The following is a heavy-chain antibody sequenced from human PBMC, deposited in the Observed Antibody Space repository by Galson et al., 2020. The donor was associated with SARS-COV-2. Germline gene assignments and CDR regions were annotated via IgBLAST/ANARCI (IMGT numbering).Heavy chain of an antibody. D-gene: IGHD3-22*01. Sequence: GGSLRLSCAASGFTFSSYALHWVRQAPGRGLEWVAFIRFDGSNKHYADSVKGRFTISRDNSKNTLYLQVSSLRAEDTAMYYCAKDKGDSRGNYYYFDYWGQGTLVTVSS. V-gene: IGHV3-30*02. CDR3: AKDKGDSRGNYYYFDY. J-gene: IGHJ4*02. CDR1: GFTFSSYA. CDR2: IRFDGSNK.